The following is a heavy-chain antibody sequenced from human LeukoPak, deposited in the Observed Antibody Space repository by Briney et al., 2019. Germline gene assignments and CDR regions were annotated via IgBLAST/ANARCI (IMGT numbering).Heavy chain of an antibody. J-gene: IGHJ4*02. V-gene: IGHV3-23*01. CDR2: ISRSGDIT. CDR3: ATEGFYY. CDR1: GAAFTKYG. Sequence: GGPLRLSCAASGAAFTKYGMKWVRQAAGAGLEYISGISRSGDITYYADSVKGRFTISRDNVQNTLYLQMNSLRADDTALYYCATEGFYYWGPGTQVTVSS.